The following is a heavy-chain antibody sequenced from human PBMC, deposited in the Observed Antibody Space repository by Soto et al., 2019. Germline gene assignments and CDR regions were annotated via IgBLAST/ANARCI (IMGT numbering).Heavy chain of an antibody. CDR2: ISWNSGSI. J-gene: IGHJ4*02. V-gene: IGHV3-9*01. CDR3: EKDMGTNSGYDLDY. CDR1: GFTFDDYA. D-gene: IGHD5-12*01. Sequence: EVQLVESGGGLVQPGRSLRLSCAASGFTFDDYAMHWVRQAPGKGLEWVSGISWNSGSIGYADSVKGRFTISRDNAKNSLYLQMNSLRAEDTALYYCEKDMGTNSGYDLDYWGQGTLVTVSS.